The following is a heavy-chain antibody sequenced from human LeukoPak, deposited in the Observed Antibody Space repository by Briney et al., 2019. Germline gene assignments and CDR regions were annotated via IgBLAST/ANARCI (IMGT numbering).Heavy chain of an antibody. D-gene: IGHD4-17*01. CDR2: INQDGSDK. J-gene: IGHJ4*02. CDR1: GFNFRSHW. V-gene: IGHV3-7*01. CDR3: ARSRYGDAHYFDY. Sequence: GGSLRLSCEASGFNFRSHWMSWVRQAPGKGLEWVANINQDGSDKQFVDSVKGRFTISRDNAKNSLYLQMNSLRAEDTAVYYCARSRYGDAHYFDYWGQGTLVTVSS.